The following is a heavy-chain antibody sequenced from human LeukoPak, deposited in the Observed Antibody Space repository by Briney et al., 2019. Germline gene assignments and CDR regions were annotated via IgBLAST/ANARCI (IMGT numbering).Heavy chain of an antibody. CDR3: AKDEGYSSSWYDC. Sequence: LPGGSLRLSCAASGFTFSSYAMSWVRQAPGKGLEWVSAISGSGGSTYYADSVKGRFTISRDNSKNTLYLQMNSLRAEDTAVYYCAKDEGYSSSWYDCWGQGTLVTVSS. CDR2: ISGSGGST. V-gene: IGHV3-23*01. D-gene: IGHD6-13*01. J-gene: IGHJ5*01. CDR1: GFTFSSYA.